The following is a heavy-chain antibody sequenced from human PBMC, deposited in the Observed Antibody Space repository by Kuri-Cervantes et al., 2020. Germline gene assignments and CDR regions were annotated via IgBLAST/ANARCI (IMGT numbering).Heavy chain of an antibody. Sequence: GESLKISCAASGFTFSSYAMSWVRQAPGKGLEWVSAISGSGGSTYYADSVKGRFTISRDNSKNTLYLQMNSLRAEDTAVYYCARPYELRYFDWPPMDVWGQGTTVTVSS. V-gene: IGHV3-23*01. CDR2: ISGSGGST. CDR3: ARPYELRYFDWPPMDV. CDR1: GFTFSSYA. J-gene: IGHJ6*02. D-gene: IGHD3-9*01.